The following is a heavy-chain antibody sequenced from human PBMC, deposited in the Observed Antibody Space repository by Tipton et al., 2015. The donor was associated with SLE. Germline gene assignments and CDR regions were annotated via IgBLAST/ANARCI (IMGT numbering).Heavy chain of an antibody. V-gene: IGHV4-59*01. CDR2: IYYSGST. D-gene: IGHD6-6*01. CDR1: GGSISSYY. CDR3: ARGRGSSSSPDY. Sequence: TLSLTCTVSGGSISSYYWSWIRQPPGKGLEWIGYIYYSGSTNYNPSLKSRVTISVDTSKNQFSLKLSSVTAADTAVYYCARGRGSSSSPDYWGQGTLVTVSS. J-gene: IGHJ4*02.